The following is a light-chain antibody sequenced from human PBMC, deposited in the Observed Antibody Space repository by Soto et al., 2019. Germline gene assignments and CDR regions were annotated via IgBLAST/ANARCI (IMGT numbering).Light chain of an antibody. J-gene: IGLJ2*01. CDR1: SSDVGGFNY. Sequence: QSALTQPASVSGSPGQSITISCTGTSSDVGGFNYVSWYQQHPGKAPKLIIYDVSNRPSGVSNRFSGSKSGNTASLTISGLQAEDEADYYCSSYRNIRTVVFGGGTMLTVL. CDR3: SSYRNIRTVV. V-gene: IGLV2-14*01. CDR2: DVS.